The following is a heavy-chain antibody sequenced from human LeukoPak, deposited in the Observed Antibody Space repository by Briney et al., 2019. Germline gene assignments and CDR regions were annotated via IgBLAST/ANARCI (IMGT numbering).Heavy chain of an antibody. Sequence: SETLSLTCTVSGGSISSYYWTWVRQPPGKGLEWIGYIYHRGSANYNPSLKSRVTISVDTSKNQFSLTLSSVTAADAAVYYCARAYWGLDYWGQGTLVTVSS. V-gene: IGHV4-59*01. D-gene: IGHD7-27*01. CDR3: ARAYWGLDY. J-gene: IGHJ4*02. CDR2: IYHRGSA. CDR1: GGSISSYY.